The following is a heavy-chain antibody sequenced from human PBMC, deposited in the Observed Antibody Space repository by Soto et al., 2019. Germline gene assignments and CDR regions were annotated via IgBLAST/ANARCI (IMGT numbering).Heavy chain of an antibody. CDR3: ARHYYDSSGYPAPYYHGMDV. Sequence: XETLALTCTVAGGSMSSSDYYWGWIRQSPGKGLEWIGTIFYSGTTYYNPSLESRITISQDTSNNQFSLKLTSVTAADTAVYYCARHYYDSSGYPAPYYHGMDVWGQGSTVTVSS. J-gene: IGHJ6*02. CDR1: GGSMSSSDYY. D-gene: IGHD3-22*01. CDR2: IFYSGTT. V-gene: IGHV4-39*01.